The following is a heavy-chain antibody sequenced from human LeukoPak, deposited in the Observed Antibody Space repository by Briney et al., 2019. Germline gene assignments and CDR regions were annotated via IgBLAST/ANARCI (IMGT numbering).Heavy chain of an antibody. D-gene: IGHD6-13*01. J-gene: IGHJ6*04. CDR3: ARQNSSSWYHYYYYYYGMDV. CDR2: ISSSSSYT. Sequence: GALRLSCAASGFTFSYYYMSWIRQAPGKGLGWVSYISSSSSYTNYPDSVKGRFTISRDNAKNSLYLQMNSLRAEDTAVYYCARQNSSSWYHYYYYYYGMDVWGKGTTVTVSS. CDR1: GFTFSYYY. V-gene: IGHV3-11*06.